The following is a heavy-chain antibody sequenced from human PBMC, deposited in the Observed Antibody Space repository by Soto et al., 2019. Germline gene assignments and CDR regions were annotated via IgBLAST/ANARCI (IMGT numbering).Heavy chain of an antibody. CDR1: GYTFTSYG. J-gene: IGHJ3*02. V-gene: IGHV1-18*01. CDR2: ISAYNGNT. CDR3: ARHIMIGGEAVADAFDI. D-gene: IGHD3-10*02. Sequence: QVQLVQSGAEVKKPGASVKVSCKASGYTFTSYGISWVRQAPGQGLEWMGWISAYNGNTNYAQKLQGRVTMTTDTSTSTAYMELRSLRSDDADVYYCARHIMIGGEAVADAFDIWGRGRMVTDSS.